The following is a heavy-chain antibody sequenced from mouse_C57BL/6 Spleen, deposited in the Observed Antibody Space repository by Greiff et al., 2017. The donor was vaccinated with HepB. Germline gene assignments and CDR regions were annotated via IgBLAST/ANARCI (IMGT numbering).Heavy chain of an antibody. J-gene: IGHJ1*03. CDR1: GFTFSDAW. CDR3: TRHYGSSHWYFDV. Sequence: DVQLQESGGGLVQPGGSMKLSCAASGFTFSDAWMDWVRQSPEKGLEWVAEIRNKANNHATYYAESVKGRFTISRDDSKSSVYLQMNSLRAEDTGIYYCTRHYGSSHWYFDVWGTGTTVTVSS. CDR2: IRNKANNHAT. V-gene: IGHV6-6*01. D-gene: IGHD1-1*01.